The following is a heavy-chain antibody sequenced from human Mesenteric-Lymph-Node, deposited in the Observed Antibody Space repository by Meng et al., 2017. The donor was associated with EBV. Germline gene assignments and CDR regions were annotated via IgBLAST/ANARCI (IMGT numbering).Heavy chain of an antibody. Sequence: DVQLVAAGGGSVQPGGSLRLSCAASGFTFSSYWMHWVRQAPGKGLVWVSHINTYGSRTDYADSVKGRFTISRDNAENTLSLQMNSLRAEDTAVYYCTSDLGGATDFWGQGTLVTVSS. D-gene: IGHD1-26*01. CDR3: TSDLGGATDF. CDR1: GFTFSSYW. V-gene: IGHV3-74*01. J-gene: IGHJ4*02. CDR2: INTYGSRT.